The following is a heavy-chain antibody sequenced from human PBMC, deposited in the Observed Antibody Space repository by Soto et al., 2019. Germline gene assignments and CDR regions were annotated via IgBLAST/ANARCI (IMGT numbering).Heavy chain of an antibody. CDR2: FSSSGGST. D-gene: IGHD7-27*01. Sequence: EVQLLEFGGGLEQPGGSLRLSCAASGFTFSSYGMSWVRQAPGKGLEWVSGFSSSGGSTYYADSVRGRFTISRDNSKNTLYLQVNSLRAEDTAVYYCAKTVGMGYYYYYMDVWGKGTTVTVSS. V-gene: IGHV3-23*01. J-gene: IGHJ6*03. CDR3: AKTVGMGYYYYYMDV. CDR1: GFTFSSYG.